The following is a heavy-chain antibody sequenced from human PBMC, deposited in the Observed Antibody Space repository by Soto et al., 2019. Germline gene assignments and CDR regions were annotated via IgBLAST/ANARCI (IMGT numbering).Heavy chain of an antibody. Sequence: SVKVSCKASGGTFSSYAISWVRQAPGQGLEWMGGIIPIFGTANYAQKFQGRVTITADESTSTAYMELSSLRSEDTAVYYCASGIQLWLRRINNGYSGWGQGTLVTVSS. J-gene: IGHJ4*02. CDR2: IIPIFGTA. CDR3: ASGIQLWLRRINNGYSG. CDR1: GGTFSSYA. V-gene: IGHV1-69*13. D-gene: IGHD5-18*01.